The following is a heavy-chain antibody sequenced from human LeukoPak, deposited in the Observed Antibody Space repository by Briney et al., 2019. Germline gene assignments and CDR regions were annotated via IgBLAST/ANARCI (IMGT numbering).Heavy chain of an antibody. Sequence: GASVKVSCKASGYTFTGYYMHWVRQAPGQGLEWMRWINPNSGDTIYAQKFQGRVTMTRDTSISTAYMELRRLRSDDTAVYYCAREEGFCRSTSCSAPFDYWGQGTLVIVSS. CDR2: INPNSGDT. CDR3: AREEGFCRSTSCSAPFDY. V-gene: IGHV1-2*02. J-gene: IGHJ4*02. CDR1: GYTFTGYY. D-gene: IGHD2-2*01.